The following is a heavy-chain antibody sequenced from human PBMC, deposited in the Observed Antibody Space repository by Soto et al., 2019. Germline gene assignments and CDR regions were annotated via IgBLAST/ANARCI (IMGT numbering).Heavy chain of an antibody. J-gene: IGHJ6*02. CDR1: GFTISDAW. D-gene: IGHD3-3*01. V-gene: IGHV3-15*07. CDR2: IISKTDGGTT. CDR3: KITIFGVVEADYYYYGMDV. Sequence: EVQLVESGGGLVKPGGSLRLSCAASGFTISDAWMNWVRQAPGKGLEWVGRIISKTDGGTTDYAAPVKGRFTISRDDSKNTLYLQMNSLKTEDTAVHYCKITIFGVVEADYYYYGMDVWGQGTTVTVSS.